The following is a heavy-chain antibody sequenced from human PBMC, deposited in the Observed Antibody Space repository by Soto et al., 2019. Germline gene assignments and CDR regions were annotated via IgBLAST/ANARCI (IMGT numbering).Heavy chain of an antibody. V-gene: IGHV3-30-3*01. D-gene: IGHD6-6*01. CDR1: GFTFSSYA. CDR3: ARDTSIAARDWYFDL. Sequence: GGSLRLSCAASGFTFSSYAMHWVRQAPGKGLEWVAVISYDGSNKYYADSVKGRFTISRDNSKNTLYLQMNSLRAEDTAVYYCARDTSIAARDWYFDLWGRGTLVTVSS. CDR2: ISYDGSNK. J-gene: IGHJ2*01.